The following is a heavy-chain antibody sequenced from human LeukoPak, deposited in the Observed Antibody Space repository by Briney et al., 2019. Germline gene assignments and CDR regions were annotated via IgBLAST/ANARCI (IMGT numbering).Heavy chain of an antibody. Sequence: GGSLRLSCAAPGFTFSSYSTNWVRQAPGKGLEWVSYISSSSSTIYYADSVKGRFTISRDNSKNTLYLQMNSLRAEDTAVYYCAKLRPGIAAAGPLDYWGQGTLVTVSS. D-gene: IGHD6-13*01. CDR2: ISSSSSTI. CDR1: GFTFSSYS. V-gene: IGHV3-48*01. J-gene: IGHJ4*02. CDR3: AKLRPGIAAAGPLDY.